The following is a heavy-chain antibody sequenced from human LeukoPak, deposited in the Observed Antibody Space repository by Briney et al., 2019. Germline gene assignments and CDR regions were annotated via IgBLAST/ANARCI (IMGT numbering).Heavy chain of an antibody. Sequence: SETLSLTCTVSGGSISSYCWSWIRQPPGKGLEWLGYIYYSGSTNYNPSLKSRVTISVDTSKNQFSLKLSSVTAADTAVYYCAAGYDSGSYLYYFDYWGQGTLVTVSS. D-gene: IGHD1-26*01. J-gene: IGHJ4*02. V-gene: IGHV4-59*01. CDR2: IYYSGST. CDR3: AAGYDSGSYLYYFDY. CDR1: GGSISSYC.